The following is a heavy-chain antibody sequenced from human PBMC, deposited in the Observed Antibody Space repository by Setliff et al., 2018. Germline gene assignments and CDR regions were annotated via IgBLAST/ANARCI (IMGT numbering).Heavy chain of an antibody. J-gene: IGHJ4*02. V-gene: IGHV3-7*03. D-gene: IGHD2-2*01. CDR1: GFTFSSHW. CDR3: AKAESSTAASTPIDY. Sequence: GGSLRLSCGASGFTFSSHWMTWVRQAPGKGLEWVANIKEDGGEKYYVDSVKGRFTISRDNAKNSLSLQMNSLTAEDTALYYCAKAESSTAASTPIDYWGRGILVTVSS. CDR2: IKEDGGEK.